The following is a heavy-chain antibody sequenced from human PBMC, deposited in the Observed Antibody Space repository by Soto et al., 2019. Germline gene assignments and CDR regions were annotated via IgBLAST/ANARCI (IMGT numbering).Heavy chain of an antibody. CDR1: AYTFTSCY. Sequence: ASVKVSCKASAYTFTSCYIHCVRQAPGQGLEWMGIINPSGGSTSYAQKFQGRVTMTRDTSTSTVYMELSSLRSEDTAVYYCARDYYGDYDRFDPWGQGTLVTVSS. D-gene: IGHD4-17*01. CDR3: ARDYYGDYDRFDP. V-gene: IGHV1-46*03. J-gene: IGHJ5*02. CDR2: INPSGGST.